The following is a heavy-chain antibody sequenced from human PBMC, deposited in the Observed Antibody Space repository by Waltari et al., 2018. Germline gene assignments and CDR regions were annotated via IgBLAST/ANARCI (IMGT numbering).Heavy chain of an antibody. CDR2: INHSGST. V-gene: IGHV4-34*01. CDR1: GGSFSGYY. Sequence: QVQLQQWGAGLLKPSETLSLTCAVYGGSFSGYYWSWIRQPPGKGLEWIGEINHSGSTNYNPSLKSRVTISVDTAKNQFSLKLSSVTAADTAVYYCARRNGYSYGQKENWFDPWGQGTLVTVSS. J-gene: IGHJ5*02. CDR3: ARRNGYSYGQKENWFDP. D-gene: IGHD5-18*01.